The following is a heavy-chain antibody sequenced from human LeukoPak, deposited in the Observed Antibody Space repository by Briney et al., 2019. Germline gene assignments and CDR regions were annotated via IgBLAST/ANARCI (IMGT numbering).Heavy chain of an antibody. D-gene: IGHD3-10*01. V-gene: IGHV4-34*01. CDR2: INHSGST. J-gene: IGHJ4*02. Sequence: SSETLSLTCAVYGGSFSGYYWSWIRQPPGKGLEWIGEINHSGSTNYNPSLKSRVTISVDTSKNQFSLKLTSVTAADTAVYYCARRVGGFGYFDYWGQGTLVTVSS. CDR3: ARRVGGFGYFDY. CDR1: GGSFSGYY.